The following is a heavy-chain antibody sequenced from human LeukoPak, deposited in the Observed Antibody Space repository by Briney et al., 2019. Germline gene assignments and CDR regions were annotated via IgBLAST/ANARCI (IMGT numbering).Heavy chain of an antibody. CDR2: MNPNSGNT. V-gene: IGHV1-8*03. Sequence: ASVTVSCKASGYTFTSYDINWVRQATGQGLEWMGWMNPNSGNTGYAQKFQGRVTITRNTSISTAYMELSSLRSEDTAVYYCAREPHGFGEPRGYYFDYWGQGTLVTVSS. J-gene: IGHJ4*02. CDR3: AREPHGFGEPRGYYFDY. CDR1: GYTFTSYD. D-gene: IGHD3-10*01.